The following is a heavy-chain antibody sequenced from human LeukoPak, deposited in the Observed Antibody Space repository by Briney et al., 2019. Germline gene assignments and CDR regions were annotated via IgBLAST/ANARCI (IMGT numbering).Heavy chain of an antibody. Sequence: ASVKVSCKASGGTFSSYAISWVRQAPGQGLEWMGGIIPIFGTANYAQKFQGRVTITADKSTSTAYMELSSLRSEDTAVYYCARPYCSSTSCHDAFDIWGQGTMVTVSS. CDR1: GGTFSSYA. CDR2: IIPIFGTA. D-gene: IGHD2-2*01. J-gene: IGHJ3*02. V-gene: IGHV1-69*06. CDR3: ARPYCSSTSCHDAFDI.